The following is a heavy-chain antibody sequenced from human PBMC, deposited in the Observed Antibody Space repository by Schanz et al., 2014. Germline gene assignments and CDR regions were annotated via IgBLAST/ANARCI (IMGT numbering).Heavy chain of an antibody. D-gene: IGHD5-12*01. CDR2: INVGNGNM. Sequence: QVQLVQSGAEVKKPGSSVKVSCKASGGTFSSYTISWVRQAPGQGLEWMGWINVGNGNMKYSQKFQGRVTITRDTSASTAYMDVSSLRSEDTAVYYCARDFSAYVGNYFDYWGQGTLVTVSS. CDR1: GGTFSSYT. V-gene: IGHV1-69*08. CDR3: ARDFSAYVGNYFDY. J-gene: IGHJ4*02.